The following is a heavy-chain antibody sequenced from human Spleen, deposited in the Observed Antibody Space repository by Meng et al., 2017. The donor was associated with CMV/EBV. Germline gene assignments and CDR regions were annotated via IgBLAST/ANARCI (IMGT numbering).Heavy chain of an antibody. V-gene: IGHV1-8*03. Sequence: ASVKVSCKASGYTFTSYDINWVRQATGQGLEWMGWMNPNSGNTGYAQKFQGRVTITRNTSISTAYMELSSLRSEDTAVYYCAREVGYCSSTSCYRRYFDYWGQGTLVTVSS. D-gene: IGHD2-2*02. CDR2: MNPNSGNT. CDR3: AREVGYCSSTSCYRRYFDY. CDR1: GYTFTSYD. J-gene: IGHJ4*02.